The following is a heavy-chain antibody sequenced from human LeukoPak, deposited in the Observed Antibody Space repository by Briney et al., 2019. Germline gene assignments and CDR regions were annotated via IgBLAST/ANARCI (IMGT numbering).Heavy chain of an antibody. Sequence: PSETLSLTCTVSGGSVSSGSYYWSWIRQPPGKGLEWIGYIYYSGSTNYNPSLKSRVTISVDTSKNQFSLKLSSVTAADTAVYYCARGGVDTAMDYYYGMDVWGQGTTVTVSS. D-gene: IGHD5-18*01. V-gene: IGHV4-61*01. CDR3: ARGGVDTAMDYYYGMDV. J-gene: IGHJ6*02. CDR1: GGSVSSGSYY. CDR2: IYYSGST.